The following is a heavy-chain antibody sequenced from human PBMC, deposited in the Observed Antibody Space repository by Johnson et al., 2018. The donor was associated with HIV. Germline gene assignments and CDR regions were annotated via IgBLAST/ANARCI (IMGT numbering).Heavy chain of an antibody. D-gene: IGHD6-6*01. J-gene: IGHJ3*02. V-gene: IGHV3-30*02. CDR3: AKVLGYSSSSRDAFDI. CDR1: GFTFSSYA. Sequence: QVQLVESGGGVVQPGRSLRLSCAASGFTFSSYAMHWVRQAPGKGLEWVAFIHYDGNNKYYADSVKGRFTISRDNSKNTLYLQMNSLRAEDTAVYYCAKVLGYSSSSRDAFDIWGQGTMVTVSS. CDR2: IHYDGNNK.